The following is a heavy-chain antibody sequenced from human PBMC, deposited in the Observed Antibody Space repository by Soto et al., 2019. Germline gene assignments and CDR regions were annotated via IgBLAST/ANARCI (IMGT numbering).Heavy chain of an antibody. V-gene: IGHV1-3*01. Sequence: ASVKVSCKASGYTFTSYAMHWVRQAPGQRLEWMGWINAGNGNTKYSQKFQGRVTITRETSASTAYMELSSLRSEDTAVYYCARVMVTTVTTFSYYYYYGMDVWGQGTTVTVSS. CDR1: GYTFTSYA. D-gene: IGHD4-4*01. CDR3: ARVMVTTVTTFSYYYYYGMDV. J-gene: IGHJ6*02. CDR2: INAGNGNT.